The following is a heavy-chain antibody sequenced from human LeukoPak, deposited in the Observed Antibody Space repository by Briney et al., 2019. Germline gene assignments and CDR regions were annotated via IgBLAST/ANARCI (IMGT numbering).Heavy chain of an antibody. Sequence: PSETLSLTCTVSGGSISSSSYYWGWIRQPPGKGLEWIGSIYYSGSTYYNPSLKSRVTISVDTSKNQFSLKLSSVTAADTAVYYCVSYEQPLGYFDYWGQGTLVTVSS. CDR2: IYYSGST. CDR1: GGSISSSSYY. J-gene: IGHJ4*02. V-gene: IGHV4-39*07. D-gene: IGHD1/OR15-1a*01. CDR3: VSYEQPLGYFDY.